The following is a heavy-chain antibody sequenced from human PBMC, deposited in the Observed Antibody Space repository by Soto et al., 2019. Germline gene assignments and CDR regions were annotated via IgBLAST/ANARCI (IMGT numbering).Heavy chain of an antibody. J-gene: IGHJ5*02. Sequence: SETLSLTCAVSGGSISSSYWWSWVRQPPGKGLEWIGEIYHSGSTNYNPSLKSRVTISVDTSKNQFSLKLSSVTAADTAVYYCARVTTYNWFDPWGQGTLVTVSS. CDR2: IYHSGST. CDR1: GGSISSSYW. D-gene: IGHD4-4*01. CDR3: ARVTTYNWFDP. V-gene: IGHV4-4*02.